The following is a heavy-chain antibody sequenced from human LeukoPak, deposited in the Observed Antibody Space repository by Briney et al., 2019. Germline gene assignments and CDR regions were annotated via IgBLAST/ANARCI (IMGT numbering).Heavy chain of an antibody. V-gene: IGHV1-18*01. CDR1: GYTFTSYG. J-gene: IGHJ4*02. D-gene: IGHD6-19*01. CDR3: ARALAGVDFDY. CDR2: ISAYNGNT. Sequence: VASVKVSCKASGYTFTSYGISWVRQAPGQGLEWMGWISAYNGNTNYAQKLQGRVTMTSDTSTSTAYMELRSLRSDDTAVYYCARALAGVDFDYWGQGTLVTVSS.